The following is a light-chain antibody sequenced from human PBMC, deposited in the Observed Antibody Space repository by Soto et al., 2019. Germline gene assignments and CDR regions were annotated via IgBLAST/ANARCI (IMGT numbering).Light chain of an antibody. V-gene: IGKV1-5*02. Sequence: DIQMTQSHSTLSASVGDRVTIICRASQSISSWLAWYQQKPGKAPKLLIYDASSLESGVPSRFSGSGSGTEFTLTISSLQPDDFATYYCQQYNSWTFGQGTKVDIK. CDR3: QQYNSWT. CDR1: QSISSW. J-gene: IGKJ1*01. CDR2: DAS.